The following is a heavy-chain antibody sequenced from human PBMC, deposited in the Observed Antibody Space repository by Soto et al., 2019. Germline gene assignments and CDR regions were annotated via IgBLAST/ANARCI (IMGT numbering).Heavy chain of an antibody. CDR2: IPSRGRP. D-gene: IGHD5-12*01. CDR1: GASVAGGSYY. J-gene: IGHJ5*02. CDR3: ARDTYSGYDFGL. V-gene: IGHV4-30-4*01. Sequence: SGTLCLTCSVSGASVAGGSYYWSWVRQPPGKGLEWIGYIPSRGRPFYNPSLTSRGTISADTSKNQLSLQLTSVTAADTAVYYCARDTYSGYDFGLWGQGTLVTVSS.